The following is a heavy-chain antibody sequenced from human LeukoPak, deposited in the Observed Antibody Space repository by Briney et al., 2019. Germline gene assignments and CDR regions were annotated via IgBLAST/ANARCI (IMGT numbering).Heavy chain of an antibody. D-gene: IGHD3-22*01. Sequence: SETLSLTCAVSGGSISSSNWWSWVRQPPGKGLEWIGEINHSGSTNYNPSLKSRVTISVDTSKNQFSLKLSSVTAADTAVYYCARDPYDSSGHFDYWGQGTLVTVSS. J-gene: IGHJ4*02. CDR2: INHSGST. CDR1: GGSISSSNW. V-gene: IGHV4-4*02. CDR3: ARDPYDSSGHFDY.